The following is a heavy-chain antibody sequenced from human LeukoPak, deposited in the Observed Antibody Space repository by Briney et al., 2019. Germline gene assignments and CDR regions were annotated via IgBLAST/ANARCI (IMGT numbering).Heavy chain of an antibody. CDR1: GGTFSSHS. Sequence: SVKVSCKAFGGTFSSHSISWVRQAPGQGLEWMGGIIPIFGTSNYAQRFQGRVTISADESTSTSYMELSSLRSEDTAVYYCMRGRDAYKSNTFDIWGQGTMVTVSS. V-gene: IGHV1-69*13. J-gene: IGHJ3*02. CDR2: IIPIFGTS. CDR3: MRGRDAYKSNTFDI. D-gene: IGHD5-24*01.